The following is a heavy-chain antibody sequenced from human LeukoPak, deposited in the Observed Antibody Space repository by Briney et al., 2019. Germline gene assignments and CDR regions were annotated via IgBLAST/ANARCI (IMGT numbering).Heavy chain of an antibody. D-gene: IGHD6-19*01. CDR1: GFTFSRYE. CDR3: ASGLSYSSGWSLAY. CDR2: ISSSGSTI. J-gene: IGHJ4*02. Sequence: GGSLRLSCAASGFTFSRYEMNWARQAPGKGLEWGSYISSSGSTIYYADSVKGRFTISRDNAKNSLYLQMNSLRAKDTAVYYCASGLSYSSGWSLAYWGRGALVTVSS. V-gene: IGHV3-48*03.